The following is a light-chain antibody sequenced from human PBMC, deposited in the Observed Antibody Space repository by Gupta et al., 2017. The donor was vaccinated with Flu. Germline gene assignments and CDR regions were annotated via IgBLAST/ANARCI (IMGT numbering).Light chain of an antibody. V-gene: IGKV1-17*01. J-gene: IGKJ3*01. CDR3: RQRNHFPIT. CDR2: GAS. Sequence: DIQMMQPPSSLSAAVGDRVTITCRASEGIGTDLDWYQQMPGKAPKRLIDGASRLETGVPSRFSGSGSGTEFTLTISSLQPEDFATYYCRQRNHFPITFGTGTKVEIK. CDR1: EGIGTD.